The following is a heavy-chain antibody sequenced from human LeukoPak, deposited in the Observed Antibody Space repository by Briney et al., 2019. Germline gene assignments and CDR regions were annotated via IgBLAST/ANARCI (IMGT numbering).Heavy chain of an antibody. J-gene: IGHJ4*02. CDR1: GYTFTGYY. V-gene: IGHV1-2*02. CDR3: ARVGGHRHLPGDDY. Sequence: ASVKVSCKASGYTFTGYYMHWVRQAPGQGLEWMGWINSNSGGTNYAQKLQGRVTMTTDTSTSTAYMELRSLRSDDTAVYYCARVGGHRHLPGDDYWGQGTLVTVSS. CDR2: INSNSGGT. D-gene: IGHD3-16*01.